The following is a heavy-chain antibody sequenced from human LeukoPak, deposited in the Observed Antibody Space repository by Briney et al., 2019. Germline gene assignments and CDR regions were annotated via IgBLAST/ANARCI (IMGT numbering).Heavy chain of an antibody. D-gene: IGHD3-22*01. CDR3: ARDGYYYDSSGYYYDAFDI. CDR2: IKQDGSEK. J-gene: IGHJ3*02. V-gene: IGHV3-7*01. CDR1: GFTFSSYW. Sequence: GGSLRLSCAASGFTFSSYWMSWVRQAPGKGLEWVANIKQDGSEKYYVDSVKGRFTISRDNAKNSLYLQMDSLRAEDTAVYYRARDGYYYDSSGYYYDAFDIWGQGTMVTVSS.